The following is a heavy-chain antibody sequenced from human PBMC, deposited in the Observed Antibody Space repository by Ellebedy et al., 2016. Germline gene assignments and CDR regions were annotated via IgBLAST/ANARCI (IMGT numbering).Heavy chain of an antibody. J-gene: IGHJ6*03. CDR3: ARDHDFWSGYSTYYMDV. CDR2: IYYSGST. Sequence: SETLSLTXTVSGGSISSYYWSWIRQPPRKGLEWIGYIYYSGSTNYNPSLKSRVTISVDTSKNQFSLKLSSVTAADTAVYYCARDHDFWSGYSTYYMDVWGKGTTVTVSS. CDR1: GGSISSYY. V-gene: IGHV4-59*01. D-gene: IGHD3-3*01.